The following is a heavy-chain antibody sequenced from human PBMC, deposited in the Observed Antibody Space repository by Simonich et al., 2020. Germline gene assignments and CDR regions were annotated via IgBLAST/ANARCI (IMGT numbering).Heavy chain of an antibody. CDR1: GFTFSRYA. CDR3: AREGAGNDAFDI. Sequence: QVQLVEFGGGVVQPGRSLRLSCAASGFTFSRYAVHWVRQAPGKGLGWVAVISYDGSNKYYADSVKGRFTISRDNSKNTLYLQMNSLRAEDTAVYYCAREGAGNDAFDIWGQGTMVTVSS. V-gene: IGHV3-30*04. J-gene: IGHJ3*02. CDR2: ISYDGSNK. D-gene: IGHD1-26*01.